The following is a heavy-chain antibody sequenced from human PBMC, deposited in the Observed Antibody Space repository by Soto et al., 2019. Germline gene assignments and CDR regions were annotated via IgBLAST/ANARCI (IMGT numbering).Heavy chain of an antibody. CDR3: ARDFGEFGESDY. D-gene: IGHD3-10*01. J-gene: IGHJ4*02. Sequence: GGSLRLSCAASGFTFSRHWMSWVRQAPGKGLEWVANIKKDGSEKYYVDSVKGRFTISRDNAKNSLYLQMNSLRAEDTAVYYCARDFGEFGESDYWGQGTLVTVSS. V-gene: IGHV3-7*01. CDR1: GFTFSRHW. CDR2: IKKDGSEK.